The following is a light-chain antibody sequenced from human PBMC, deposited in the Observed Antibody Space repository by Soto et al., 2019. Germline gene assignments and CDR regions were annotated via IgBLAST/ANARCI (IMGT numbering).Light chain of an antibody. CDR3: SSYTTSSALV. Sequence: QSALTQPASVSGSPGQSITISCTGTSSDVGTYNLVSWYQQHPGKVPKLIIYEVIKRPSGVSHRFSGSKSGNTASLTISGLQTEDEADYYCSSYTTSSALVFGGGTKVTVL. CDR2: EVI. V-gene: IGLV2-14*02. J-gene: IGLJ2*01. CDR1: SSDVGTYNL.